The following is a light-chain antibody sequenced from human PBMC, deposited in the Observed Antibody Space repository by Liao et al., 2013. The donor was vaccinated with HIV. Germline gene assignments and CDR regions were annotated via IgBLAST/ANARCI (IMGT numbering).Light chain of an antibody. CDR3: QSANNYELM. CDR1: ALPKQY. V-gene: IGLV3-25*03. J-gene: IGLJ3*02. CDR2: KDT. Sequence: SYELTQPPSVSVAPGKTARITCSGDALPKQYAYWYQQKPGQAPVLVIYKDTERPSEIPARFSGSISGTTVTLTVSGVQAEDEGDYYCQSANNYELMFGGGTKLTVL.